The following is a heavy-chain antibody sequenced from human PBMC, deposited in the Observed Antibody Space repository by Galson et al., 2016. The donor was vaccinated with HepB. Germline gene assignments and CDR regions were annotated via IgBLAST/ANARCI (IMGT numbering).Heavy chain of an antibody. CDR1: GFTVRDSS. CDR2: ISASGTM. V-gene: IGHV3-11*01. Sequence: SLRLSCAASGFTVRDSSMSWIRQAPGKGLEWVSFISASGTMYYADSVKGRFTISRDNAKNSLYLQINSLRAEDTAVFYCARDYYHVSGYFDAFDIWGQGTMVTVSS. J-gene: IGHJ3*02. D-gene: IGHD3-22*01. CDR3: ARDYYHVSGYFDAFDI.